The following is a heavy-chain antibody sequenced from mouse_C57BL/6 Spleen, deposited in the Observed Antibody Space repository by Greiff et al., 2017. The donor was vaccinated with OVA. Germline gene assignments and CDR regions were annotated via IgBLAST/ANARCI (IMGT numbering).Heavy chain of an antibody. V-gene: IGHV1-18*01. D-gene: IGHD2-5*01. CDR2: INPNNGGT. Sequence: EVQLQQSGPELVKPGASVKIPCKASGYTFTDYNMDWVKQSHGKSLEWIGDINPNNGGTNYNQKFKGKATLTVDKSSSTAYMELRSLTSEDTAVYYCATDYSNSEAPWFAYWGQGTLVTVSA. CDR3: ATDYSNSEAPWFAY. CDR1: GYTFTDYN. J-gene: IGHJ3*01.